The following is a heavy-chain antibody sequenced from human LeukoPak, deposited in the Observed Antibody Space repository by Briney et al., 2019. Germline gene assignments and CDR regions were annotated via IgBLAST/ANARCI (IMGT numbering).Heavy chain of an antibody. D-gene: IGHD3-22*01. V-gene: IGHV3-30*18. Sequence: PGGSLRLSCAASVFTFSSYGMHWVRQAPGKGLEGVAVISYDGSNKYYADSVKGRFTISRDNSKNTLYLQMNSLRAEDTAVYYCAKDGYDSSGYYPMDFDYWGQGTLVTVSS. CDR3: AKDGYDSSGYYPMDFDY. CDR1: VFTFSSYG. CDR2: ISYDGSNK. J-gene: IGHJ4*02.